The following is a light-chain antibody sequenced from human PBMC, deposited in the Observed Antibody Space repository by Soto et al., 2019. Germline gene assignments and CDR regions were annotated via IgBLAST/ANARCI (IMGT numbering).Light chain of an antibody. CDR3: QSYDTSIWV. Sequence: NFMLTQPHSVSESPGETVTISCTRSSGSIVSNFVQWYQKRPGSAPTTVIYEDNQRPSGVPDRFSGSIDSSSNSASLTISGLMTEDEADYYGQSYDTSIWVFGGGTKLTVL. CDR1: SGSIVSNF. CDR2: EDN. J-gene: IGLJ3*02. V-gene: IGLV6-57*03.